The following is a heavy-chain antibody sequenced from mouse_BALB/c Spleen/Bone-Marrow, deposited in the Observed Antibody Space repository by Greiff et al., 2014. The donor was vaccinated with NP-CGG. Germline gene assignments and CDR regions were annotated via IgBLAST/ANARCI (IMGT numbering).Heavy chain of an antibody. CDR2: INNNGGST. D-gene: IGHD1-1*01. Sequence: EVKLVESGGGLVQLGGSLKLSCVASGFTFSSYGMSWVRQTPDKRLELVATINNNGGSTYCPDSVKGQFAISRDNAKNTLYLQMSSLKSEDTAMYYCARVYGWYFDVWGAGTTVTVSS. CDR1: GFTFSSYG. J-gene: IGHJ1*01. V-gene: IGHV5-6-3*01. CDR3: ARVYGWYFDV.